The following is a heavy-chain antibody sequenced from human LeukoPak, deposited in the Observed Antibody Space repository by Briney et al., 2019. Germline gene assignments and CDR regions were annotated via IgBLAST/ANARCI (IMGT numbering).Heavy chain of an antibody. CDR2: INPSGGST. V-gene: IGHV1-46*01. D-gene: IGHD3-10*01. CDR3: ARDGSGSYYSWDYYHYMDV. CDR1: GYTFTSYY. Sequence: GASVKVSCKASGYTFTSYYMHWVRQAPGQGLEWMGIINPSGGSTSYAQKFQGRVTMTRDTSTSTVYMELSSLRSEDTAVYYCARDGSGSYYSWDYYHYMDVWGKGTTVTISS. J-gene: IGHJ6*03.